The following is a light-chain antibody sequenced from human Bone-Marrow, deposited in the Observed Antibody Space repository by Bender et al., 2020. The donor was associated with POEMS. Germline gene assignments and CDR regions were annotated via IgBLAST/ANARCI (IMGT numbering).Light chain of an antibody. CDR1: SNDVGSYNL. V-gene: IGLV2-14*02. CDR3: SSYTGSSTI. CDR2: EGS. Sequence: QSALTQPASVSGSPGQSITISCTGTSNDVGSYNLVSWYQQHPGKAPKLMIYEGSRRPSGISNRFSGSKSGNTASLTISGLQAEDEADYYCSSYTGSSTIFGGGTKLTVL. J-gene: IGLJ2*01.